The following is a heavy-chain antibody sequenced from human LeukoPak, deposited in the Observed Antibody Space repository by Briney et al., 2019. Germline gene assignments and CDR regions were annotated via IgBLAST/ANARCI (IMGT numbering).Heavy chain of an antibody. CDR2: ISGSGGST. CDR3: AKRGGGSGYSSPTDY. D-gene: IGHD3-3*01. Sequence: SGGSLRLSCAASGFTFSSYAMSWVRQAPGKGLEWVSAISGSGGSTYYADSVKGRFTISRDNSKNTLYLQMNRLRAEDTAVYYCAKRGGGSGYSSPTDYWGQGTLVTVSS. V-gene: IGHV3-23*01. J-gene: IGHJ4*02. CDR1: GFTFSSYA.